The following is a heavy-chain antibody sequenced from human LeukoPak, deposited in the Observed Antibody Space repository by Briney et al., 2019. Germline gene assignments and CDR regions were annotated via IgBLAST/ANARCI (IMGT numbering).Heavy chain of an antibody. CDR1: GFTFSSYG. Sequence: GGSLRLSCAASGFTFSSYGVHWVRQAPDKGLEWVAFIRYDGSNKYYADSVKGRFTISRDNSKNTLYLQMNSLRAEDTAVYYCAKIPSAVPGRGFDYWGQGTLVTVSS. CDR3: AKIPSAVPGRGFDY. V-gene: IGHV3-30*02. D-gene: IGHD6-19*01. J-gene: IGHJ4*02. CDR2: IRYDGSNK.